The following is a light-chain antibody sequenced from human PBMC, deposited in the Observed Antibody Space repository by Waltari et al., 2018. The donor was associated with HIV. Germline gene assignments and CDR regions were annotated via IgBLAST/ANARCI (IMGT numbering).Light chain of an antibody. CDR2: HDT. Sequence: SYVLTQSPSVSVAPGKTARITCGGQHIGSQSVNWYQQQPGPAPVMAIYHDTDRPSRIPDRFSGSNSEDTATLTIRRVEAGDEADYYCQVWDTNTDQYVIFGGGTNLAV. V-gene: IGLV3-21*01. CDR1: HIGSQS. CDR3: QVWDTNTDQYVI. J-gene: IGLJ2*01.